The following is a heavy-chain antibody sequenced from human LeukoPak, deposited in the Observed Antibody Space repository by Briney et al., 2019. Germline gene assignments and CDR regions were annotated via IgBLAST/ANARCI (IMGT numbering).Heavy chain of an antibody. J-gene: IGHJ4*02. CDR2: IYHSGST. CDR1: GGSISSSNW. D-gene: IGHD6-13*01. V-gene: IGHV4-4*02. Sequence: PSETLSLTCAVSGGSISSSNWWSWVRQPPGKGLEWIGEIYHSGSTNYNPSLKSRVTISVDKSKNQFSLKLSSVTAADTAVYYCARWVIAAACTVYYFDYWGQGTLATVSS. CDR3: ARWVIAAACTVYYFDY.